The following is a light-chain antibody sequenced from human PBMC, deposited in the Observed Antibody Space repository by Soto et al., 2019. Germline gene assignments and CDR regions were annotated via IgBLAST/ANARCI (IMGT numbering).Light chain of an antibody. V-gene: IGKV2-28*01. CDR3: MQALQTPT. J-gene: IGKJ1*01. Sequence: IVMTQSPLSLPVTPGEPASISCRSSQSLLHSNGYNYLDWYLQKPVQSPQLLIYLGSNRASGVPDRFSGSGSGTDFTLKISRVEAEDVGVYYCMQALQTPTFGQGTKVEIK. CDR2: LGS. CDR1: QSLLHSNGYNY.